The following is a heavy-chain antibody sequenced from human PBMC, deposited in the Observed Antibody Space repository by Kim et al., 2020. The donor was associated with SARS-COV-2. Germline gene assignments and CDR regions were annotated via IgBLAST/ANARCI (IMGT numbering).Heavy chain of an antibody. CDR2: INTDNGNT. V-gene: IGHV1-3*04. CDR1: GYTFTSYA. CDR3: ARGNYVWGSYRPSHFDY. J-gene: IGHJ4*02. Sequence: ASVKVSCKASGYTFTSYAIHWMRQAPGQRLEWMGWINTDNGNTKYSQKFQGGVTITRDTSASTAYMDLSGLRSEDTAMYYCARGNYVWGSYRPSHFDYWGQGSLVSVSS. D-gene: IGHD3-16*02.